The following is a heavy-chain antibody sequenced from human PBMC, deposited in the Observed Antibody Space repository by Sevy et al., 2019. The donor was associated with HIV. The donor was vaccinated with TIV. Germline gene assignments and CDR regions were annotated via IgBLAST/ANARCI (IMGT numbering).Heavy chain of an antibody. CDR3: ARLQEGSYSNY. CDR2: IYYSGST. CDR1: GGSISSSSYY. J-gene: IGHJ4*02. D-gene: IGHD1-26*01. Sequence: SETLSLSCTVSGGSISSSSYYWGWIRQPPGKGLEWIGSIYYSGSTYYNPSLKSLVTISVDTSKNQFSLKLSSVTAADTAVYYCARLQEGSYSNYWGQGTLVTVSS. V-gene: IGHV4-39*01.